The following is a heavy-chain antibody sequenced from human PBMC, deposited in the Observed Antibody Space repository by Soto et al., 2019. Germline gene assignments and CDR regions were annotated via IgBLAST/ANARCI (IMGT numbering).Heavy chain of an antibody. CDR2: IYYSGST. V-gene: IGHV4-39*01. CDR3: ASEALCGADCYFFEY. J-gene: IGHJ4*02. Sequence: TLSLTCTVSGGSISSSSHYWGWIRQPPGKGLEWIGSIYYSGSTYYNPSLKSRVTISVDTSKNQFSLSLQMNSLTDEDTAIYYCASEALCGADCYFFEYWGPGTLVTVSS. D-gene: IGHD2-21*02. CDR1: GGSISSSSHY.